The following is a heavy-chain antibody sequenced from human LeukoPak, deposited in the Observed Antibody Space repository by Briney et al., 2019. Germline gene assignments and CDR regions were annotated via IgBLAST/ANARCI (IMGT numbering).Heavy chain of an antibody. J-gene: IGHJ4*02. Sequence: GGSLRLSCAASGFTFSSYGMHWVRQAPGKGLEWVAFIRYDGSNKYYADSVKGRFTISRDNSKNTMYLQMNSLRAEDTAVYYCAKDKGYDSSGVDYWGQGTLVTVSS. CDR2: IRYDGSNK. V-gene: IGHV3-30*02. CDR3: AKDKGYDSSGVDY. D-gene: IGHD3-22*01. CDR1: GFTFSSYG.